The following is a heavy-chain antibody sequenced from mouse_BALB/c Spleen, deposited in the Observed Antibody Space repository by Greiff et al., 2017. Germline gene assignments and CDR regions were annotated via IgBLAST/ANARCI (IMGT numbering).Heavy chain of an antibody. V-gene: IGHV5-4*02. J-gene: IGHJ3*01. D-gene: IGHD2-14*01. Sequence: EVKLMESGGGLVKPGGSLKLSCAASGFTFSDYYMYWVRQTPEKRLEWVATISDGGSYTYYPDSVKGRFTISRDNAKNNLYLQMSSLKSEDTAMYYCARGNYRYPWFAYWGQGTLVTVSA. CDR1: GFTFSDYY. CDR2: ISDGGSYT. CDR3: ARGNYRYPWFAY.